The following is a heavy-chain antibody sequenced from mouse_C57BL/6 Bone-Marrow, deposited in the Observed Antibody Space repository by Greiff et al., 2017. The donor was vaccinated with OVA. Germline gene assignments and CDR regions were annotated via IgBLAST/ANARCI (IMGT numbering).Heavy chain of an antibody. V-gene: IGHV5-6*01. CDR3: ARRVTRRLYAMDY. CDR2: ISSGGSYT. D-gene: IGHD2-2*01. J-gene: IGHJ4*01. CDR1: GFTFSSYG. Sequence: EVQRVESGGDLVKPGGSLKLSCAASGFTFSSYGMSWVRQTPDKRLEWVATISSGGSYTYYPDSVKGRFTISRDNAKNTLYLQMSSLKSEDTAMYYCARRVTRRLYAMDYWGQGTSVTVSS.